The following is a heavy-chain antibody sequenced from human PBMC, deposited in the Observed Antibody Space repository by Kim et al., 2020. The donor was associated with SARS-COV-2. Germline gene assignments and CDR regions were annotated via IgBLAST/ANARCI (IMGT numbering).Heavy chain of an antibody. CDR2: IGSSNGNT. D-gene: IGHD6-13*01. J-gene: IGHJ6*02. V-gene: IGHV3-23*01. Sequence: GGSLRLSCAASGFTVKRYAMTWVRQPPGKGLEWISIGSSNGNTNYADSVKGRFSMSRDSSANTVYLHMNSLRAEDTAVYYCAKNIASGGRVNAMDGWGQG. CDR1: GFTVKRYA. CDR3: AKNIASGGRVNAMDG.